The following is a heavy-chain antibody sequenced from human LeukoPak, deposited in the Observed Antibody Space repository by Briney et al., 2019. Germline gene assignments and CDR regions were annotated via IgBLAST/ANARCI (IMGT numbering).Heavy chain of an antibody. CDR3: ARVGTYGSGSYLSWLDY. D-gene: IGHD3-10*01. Sequence: ASQTLSLTCTVSGGSISSYYWSWIRQPPGKGLEWIGYIYYSGSTNYNPSLKSRVTISVDTSKNQFSLKLSSVTAADTAVYYCARVGTYGSGSYLSWLDYWGQGTLVTVSS. CDR1: GGSISSYY. J-gene: IGHJ4*02. V-gene: IGHV4-59*01. CDR2: IYYSGST.